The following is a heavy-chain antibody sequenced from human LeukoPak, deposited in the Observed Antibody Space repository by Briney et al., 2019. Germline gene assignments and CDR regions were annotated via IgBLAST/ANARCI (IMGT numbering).Heavy chain of an antibody. CDR1: GGSISSDY. V-gene: IGHV4-59*08. CDR2: IYYSGST. CDR3: ARRAGTTQVRHDY. J-gene: IGHJ4*02. D-gene: IGHD6-13*01. Sequence: SETLSLTCTVSGGSISSDYWSWIRQPPGKGLEWIGYIYYSGSTNYNPSLESRVTISIDTSKNQFSLKLSSVTAADTAVYYCARRAGTTQVRHDYWGQGTLVTVSS.